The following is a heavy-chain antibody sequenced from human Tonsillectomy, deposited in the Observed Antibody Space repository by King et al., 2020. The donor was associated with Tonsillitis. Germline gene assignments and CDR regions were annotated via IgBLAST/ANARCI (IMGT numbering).Heavy chain of an antibody. CDR1: GFTFSSYA. CDR2: ISYDGSNK. CDR3: ASMQWLRLGDY. D-gene: IGHD5-12*01. V-gene: IGHV3-30*01. J-gene: IGHJ4*02. Sequence: VQLVESGGGVVQPGRSLRLSCAASGFTFSSYAMHWVRQAPGKGLEWVAVISYDGSNKYYADSVKGRFTISSDNSKNTLYLQMNSLRAEDTAVYYCASMQWLRLGDYWGQGTLVTVSS.